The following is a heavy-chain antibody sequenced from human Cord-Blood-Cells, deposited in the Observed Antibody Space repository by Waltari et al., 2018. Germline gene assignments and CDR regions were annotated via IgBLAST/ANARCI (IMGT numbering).Heavy chain of an antibody. V-gene: IGHV3-7*01. Sequence: EVQLVESGGGLVQPGGSLRLSCAASGFTFSSYWMSWVRQAPGKGLEWVANIKQDGSEKYYVDSVKGRFTISRDNAKNSLYLQMNSLRAEDTAVYYCARVLRRSGYYFDYWGQGTLVTVSS. CDR3: ARVLRRSGYYFDY. J-gene: IGHJ4*02. D-gene: IGHD3-10*01. CDR2: IKQDGSEK. CDR1: GFTFSSYW.